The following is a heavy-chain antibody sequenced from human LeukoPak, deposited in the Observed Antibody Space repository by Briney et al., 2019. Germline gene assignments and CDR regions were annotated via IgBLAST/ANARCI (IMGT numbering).Heavy chain of an antibody. J-gene: IGHJ4*02. D-gene: IGHD2-15*01. V-gene: IGHV5-51*01. Sequence: GESLKISCKASGYFFTSYWIGWVRQMPGKGLEWMGIINPSDSDTRYSPSFQGQVTISADKSISTVYLQWSSLKASDTAKYYCAKGYNRVDYWGQGTLVTVSS. CDR1: GYFFTSYW. CDR2: INPSDSDT. CDR3: AKGYNRVDY.